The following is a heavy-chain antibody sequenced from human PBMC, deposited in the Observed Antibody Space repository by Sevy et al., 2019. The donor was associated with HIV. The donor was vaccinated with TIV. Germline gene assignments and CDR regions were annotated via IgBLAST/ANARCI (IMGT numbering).Heavy chain of an antibody. CDR2: IYYSGST. D-gene: IGHD2-21*02. Sequence: SETLSLTCTVSGGSISSSSYYWGWIRQPPGKGLEWIGSIYYSGSTYYNPSLKSRVTISVDTSKNQFSLKLSSVTAADTAVYYCARLLGGGDWGAFDIWGQRTMVTVSS. V-gene: IGHV4-39*01. CDR3: ARLLGGGDWGAFDI. J-gene: IGHJ3*02. CDR1: GGSISSSSYY.